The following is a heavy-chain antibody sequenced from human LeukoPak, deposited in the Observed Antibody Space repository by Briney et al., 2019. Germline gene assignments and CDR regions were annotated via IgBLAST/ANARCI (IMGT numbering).Heavy chain of an antibody. D-gene: IGHD1-1*01. Sequence: SETLSLTCTVSGSSISTYFWSWIRQPPGKGLEWIGYIYYSGSTNYNPSLKSRVTISLDTSKNQFSLKLSSVTAADTAMYYCARVGNYFDYWGQGTLVTVSS. CDR3: ARVGNYFDY. V-gene: IGHV4-59*01. CDR2: IYYSGST. CDR1: GSSISTYF. J-gene: IGHJ4*02.